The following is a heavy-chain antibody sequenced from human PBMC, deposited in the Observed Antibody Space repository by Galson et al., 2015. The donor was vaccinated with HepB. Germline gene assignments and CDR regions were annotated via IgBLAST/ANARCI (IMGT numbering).Heavy chain of an antibody. V-gene: IGHV3-23*01. Sequence: SLRLSCAGSGITFSSYAMSWVRQAPGKGLEWVSGISGSSSNTYYADSVKGRFTISRDNSKNTLYLQMNSLRAKDTAVYYCAKVVASGWYTGSDYWGQGTLVTVSS. D-gene: IGHD6-19*01. CDR2: ISGSSSNT. CDR1: GITFSSYA. CDR3: AKVVASGWYTGSDY. J-gene: IGHJ4*02.